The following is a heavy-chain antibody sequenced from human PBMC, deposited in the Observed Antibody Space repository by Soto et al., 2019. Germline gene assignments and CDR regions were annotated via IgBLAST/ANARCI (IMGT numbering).Heavy chain of an antibody. CDR3: AHNSPDILAADY. V-gene: IGHV2-5*02. CDR1: GFSLSTSGVG. CDR2: IYWDDDK. J-gene: IGHJ4*02. Sequence: QITLKESGPPLVKPTQTLTLTCTFSGFSLSTSGVGVGWIRQPPGKALEWLALIYWDDDKRYSPSLKSRLTITKDTSKNQVVLTMTNMDPVDTATYYCAHNSPDILAADYWGQGTLVTVSS. D-gene: IGHD5-12*01.